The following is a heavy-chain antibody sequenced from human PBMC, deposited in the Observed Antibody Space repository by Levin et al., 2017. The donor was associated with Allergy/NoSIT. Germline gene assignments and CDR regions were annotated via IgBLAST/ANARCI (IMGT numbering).Heavy chain of an antibody. CDR2: MNPNSGNT. CDR3: ARELGYCSSTSGSEGGGVYYYYGMDV. J-gene: IGHJ6*02. V-gene: IGHV1-8*01. Sequence: GESLKISCKASGYTFTSYDINWVRQATGQGLEWMGWMNPNSGNTGYAQKFQGRVTMTRNTSISTAYMELSSLRSEDTAVYYCARELGYCSSTSGSEGGGVYYYYGMDVWGQGTTVTVSS. D-gene: IGHD2-2*01. CDR1: GYTFTSYD.